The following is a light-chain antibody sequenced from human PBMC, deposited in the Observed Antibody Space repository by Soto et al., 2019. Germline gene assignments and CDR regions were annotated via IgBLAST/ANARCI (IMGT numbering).Light chain of an antibody. CDR2: GAS. J-gene: IGKJ5*01. Sequence: EIVLTQSPGTLSLSPGERASLSCRASQSVSSSYLAWYQQKPGQAPRLLIYGASSRATGTPDRFSGSGSGTDSTLTISRLEPEDFAVYYCQQYGSSPLVTFAQGTRLEIK. CDR1: QSVSSSY. V-gene: IGKV3-20*01. CDR3: QQYGSSPLVT.